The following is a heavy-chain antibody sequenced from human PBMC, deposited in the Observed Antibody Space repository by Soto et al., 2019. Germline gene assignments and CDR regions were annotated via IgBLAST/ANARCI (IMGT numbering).Heavy chain of an antibody. V-gene: IGHV4-59*08. CDR2: IYYSGTT. CDR1: RGSISSYY. CDR3: ATYDSSGLAF. Sequence: QVQLQESGPGLVKPSETLSLTCTVSRGSISSYYWNWIRQPPGKGLEWIGYIYYSGTTYYNPSLKRRLTISIATSKKQFSLRLTSVTAADTAVYYCATYDSSGLAFWGQGTLVTVSS. D-gene: IGHD3-22*01. J-gene: IGHJ4*02.